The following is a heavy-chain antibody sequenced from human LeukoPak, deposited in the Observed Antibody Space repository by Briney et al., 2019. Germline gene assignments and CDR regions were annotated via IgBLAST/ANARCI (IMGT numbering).Heavy chain of an antibody. D-gene: IGHD3-22*01. CDR2: IYSGGST. J-gene: IGHJ6*03. CDR3: AREVRDSSGYYYYYYYMDV. Sequence: PGGSLRLSCAASGFTFDDYGMSWVRQAPGKGLEWVSVIYSGGSTYYADSVKGRFTISRDNSKNTLYLQMNSLRAEDTAVYYCAREVRDSSGYYYYYYYMDVWGKGTTVTVSS. CDR1: GFTFDDYG. V-gene: IGHV3-53*01.